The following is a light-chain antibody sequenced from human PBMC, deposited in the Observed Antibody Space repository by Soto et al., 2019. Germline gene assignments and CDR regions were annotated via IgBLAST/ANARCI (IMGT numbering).Light chain of an antibody. CDR3: QQYYSTLSYT. J-gene: IGKJ2*01. CDR1: QSVLYSSNNKNY. V-gene: IGKV4-1*01. CDR2: WAS. Sequence: DIVMTQSPDSLAVSLGERATINCKSSQSVLYSSNNKNYLAWYQQKPGQPPKLLIYWASTRESGVPDRFSGRGSGTDFTLTISSLQAEDVAVYYCQQYYSTLSYTFGQGTKLEIK.